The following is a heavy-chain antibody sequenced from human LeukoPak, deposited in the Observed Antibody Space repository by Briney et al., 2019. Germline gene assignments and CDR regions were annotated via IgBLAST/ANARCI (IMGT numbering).Heavy chain of an antibody. V-gene: IGHV7-4-1*02. J-gene: IGHJ4*02. CDR3: ARGGQWPDY. CDR2: INTVTGNP. Sequence: ASVKASCKASGYTFTNYAMNWVRQAPGQGLEWMGWINTVTGNPTYAQGFTGRFVFSLDTSVSTAYLQISSLEAEDTAMYYCARGGQWPDYGGQGTLVTVSS. D-gene: IGHD6-19*01. CDR1: GYTFTNYA.